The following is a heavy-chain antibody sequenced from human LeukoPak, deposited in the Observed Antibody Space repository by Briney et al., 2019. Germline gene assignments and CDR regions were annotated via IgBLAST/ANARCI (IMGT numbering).Heavy chain of an antibody. CDR3: ARGYNWNEY. J-gene: IGHJ4*02. V-gene: IGHV4-34*01. Sequence: SETLSLTCAVYGGSFSGYYWSWIRQPPGKGLEWIGEINHSGSTNYNPSLKSRVTISVDTSKNQFSLKLSSVTAADTAVYYCARGYNWNEYWGQGTLVTVSS. D-gene: IGHD1-20*01. CDR1: GGSFSGYY. CDR2: INHSGST.